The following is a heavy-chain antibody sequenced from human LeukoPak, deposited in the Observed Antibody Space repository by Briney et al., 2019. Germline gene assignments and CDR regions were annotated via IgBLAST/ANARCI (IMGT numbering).Heavy chain of an antibody. Sequence: PSETLSLTCTVSGGSISSSSYYWGWIRQPPGKGLEWIGSIYYSGSTYYNPSLKSRVTISVDTSKNQFSLKLSSVTAADTAVYYCAAGDTAMVFDYWGQGTLVTVSS. D-gene: IGHD5-18*01. V-gene: IGHV4-39*07. CDR3: AAGDTAMVFDY. J-gene: IGHJ4*02. CDR1: GGSISSSSYY. CDR2: IYYSGST.